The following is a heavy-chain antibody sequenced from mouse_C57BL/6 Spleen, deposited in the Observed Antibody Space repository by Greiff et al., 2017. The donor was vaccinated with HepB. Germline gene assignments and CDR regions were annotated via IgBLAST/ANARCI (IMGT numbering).Heavy chain of an antibody. D-gene: IGHD1-1*01. CDR2: ISSGSSTI. CDR1: GFTFSDYG. CDR3: ARNYYGEDYAMDY. J-gene: IGHJ4*01. V-gene: IGHV5-17*01. Sequence: DVKLVESGGGLVKPGGSLKLSCAASGFTFSDYGMHWVRQAPEKGLEWVAYISSGSSTIYYADTVKGRFTISRDNAKNTLFLQMTSLRSEDTAMYYCARNYYGEDYAMDYWGQGTSVTVSS.